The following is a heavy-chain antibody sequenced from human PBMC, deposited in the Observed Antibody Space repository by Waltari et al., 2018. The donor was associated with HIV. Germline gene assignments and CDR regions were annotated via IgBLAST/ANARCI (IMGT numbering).Heavy chain of an antibody. CDR3: AREKSRASKWYGIFYYDA. Sequence: QVQLQQWGAGLLKPSETLSLTCAVYGGTFSGYYWTWIRQAPGKGLEWIGEINHSGKTNYHPSLKSRLTLSVDTSKNQVSLRMKSVTGADTAIYYCAREKSRASKWYGIFYYDAWGQGTLVSVPS. CDR2: INHSGKT. CDR1: GGTFSGYY. V-gene: IGHV4-34*02. J-gene: IGHJ5*02. D-gene: IGHD2-15*01.